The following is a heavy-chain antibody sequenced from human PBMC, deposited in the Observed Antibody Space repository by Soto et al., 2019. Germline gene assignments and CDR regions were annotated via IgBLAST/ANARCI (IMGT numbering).Heavy chain of an antibody. CDR2: ISPSGGST. Sequence: GASVKVSCKASGYTFTSYYMHWVRQAPGQGLEWMGIISPSGGSTSYAQKFQGRVTMTRDTSTSTVYMELSSLRSEDTAVYYCARDLGYYGSGSSITYYYYGMDVWGQGTTVTVSS. CDR1: GYTFTSYY. J-gene: IGHJ6*02. V-gene: IGHV1-46*01. CDR3: ARDLGYYGSGSSITYYYYGMDV. D-gene: IGHD3-10*01.